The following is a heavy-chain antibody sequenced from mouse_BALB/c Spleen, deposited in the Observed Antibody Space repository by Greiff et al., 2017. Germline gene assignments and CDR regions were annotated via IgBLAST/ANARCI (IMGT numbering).Heavy chain of an antibody. V-gene: IGHV1S81*02. CDR2: INPSNGGT. CDR3: TRSSYFPWFAY. Sequence: QVQLQQPGAELVKPGASVKLTCKASGYTFTSYYMYWVKQRPGQGLEWIGGINPSNGGTNFNEKFKSKATLTVDKSSSTAYMQLSSLTSEDSAVYYCTRSSYFPWFAYWGQGTLVTVSA. J-gene: IGHJ3*01. D-gene: IGHD1-1*01. CDR1: GYTFTSYY.